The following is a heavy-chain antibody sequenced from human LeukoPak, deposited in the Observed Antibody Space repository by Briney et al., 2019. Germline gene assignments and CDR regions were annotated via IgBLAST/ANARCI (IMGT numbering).Heavy chain of an antibody. V-gene: IGHV3-66*01. Sequence: GGSLRLSCAASGFTVSSNYMSWVRQAPGKGLEWVSVIYSGGSTYYADSVKGRFTISRDNSKNTLYLQMNSLRAEDTAVYYCASRPYYYDSSGYYVNWGQGTLVTVSS. CDR3: ASRPYYYDSSGYYVN. CDR1: GFTVSSNY. CDR2: IYSGGST. J-gene: IGHJ4*02. D-gene: IGHD3-22*01.